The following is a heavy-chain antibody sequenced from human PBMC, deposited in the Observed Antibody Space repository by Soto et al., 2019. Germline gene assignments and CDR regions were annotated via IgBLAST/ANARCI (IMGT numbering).Heavy chain of an antibody. CDR3: ARAYDFWSGYYTGPNFDY. Sequence: QVQLQESGPGLVKPSQTLSLTCTVSGGSISSGDYYWSWIRQPPGKGLEWIGYIYYSGSTYYNPSLKGRVTIPVDTSKNQFSLKLSSVTAADTAVYYCARAYDFWSGYYTGPNFDYWGQGTLVTVSS. CDR2: IYYSGST. D-gene: IGHD3-3*01. V-gene: IGHV4-30-4*01. J-gene: IGHJ4*02. CDR1: GGSISSGDYY.